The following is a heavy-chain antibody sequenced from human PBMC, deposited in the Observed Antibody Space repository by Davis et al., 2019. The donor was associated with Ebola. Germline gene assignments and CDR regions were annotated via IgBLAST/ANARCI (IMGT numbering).Heavy chain of an antibody. J-gene: IGHJ5*02. CDR3: AIDLDVDDIEIVPPSIALAYWVDP. D-gene: IGHD2/OR15-2a*01. Sequence: SVKVSCKASGGTFNSYAVSWVRQAPGQGLEWMGRIIPFVGRTNYAQKFQGRVTISADKSRTIVYMELSSLRYEDTAVYYCAIDLDVDDIEIVPPSIALAYWVDPWGQGTLVTVSS. CDR2: IIPFVGRT. CDR1: GGTFNSYA. V-gene: IGHV1-69*04.